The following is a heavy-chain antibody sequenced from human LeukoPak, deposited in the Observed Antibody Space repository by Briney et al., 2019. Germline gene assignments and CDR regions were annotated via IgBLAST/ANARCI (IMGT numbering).Heavy chain of an antibody. CDR3: AKEPTRSIAVAGTLGY. D-gene: IGHD6-19*01. CDR1: GFTFSSYA. V-gene: IGHV3-23*01. Sequence: PGGSLRLSCAASGFTFSSYAMSWVRQAPGKGLEWVSAISSSGGSTYYADSVKGRFTISRDNSKNTLYLQMNSLRAEDTAVYYCAKEPTRSIAVAGTLGYWGQGTLVTVSS. J-gene: IGHJ4*02. CDR2: ISSSGGST.